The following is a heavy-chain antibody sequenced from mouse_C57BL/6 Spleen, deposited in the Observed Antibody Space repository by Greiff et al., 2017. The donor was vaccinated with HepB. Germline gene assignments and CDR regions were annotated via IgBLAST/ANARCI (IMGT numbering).Heavy chain of an antibody. D-gene: IGHD2-3*01. J-gene: IGHJ3*01. CDR1: GYAFSSSW. CDR3: ARDYDGYYLFAY. Sequence: VQLQQSGPELVKPGASVKISCKASGYAFSSSWMNWVKQRPGKGLEWIGRIYPGDGDTNYNGKFKGKATLTADKSSSTAYMQLSRLTSEDSAVYFCARDYDGYYLFAYWGQGTLVTVSA. CDR2: IYPGDGDT. V-gene: IGHV1-82*01.